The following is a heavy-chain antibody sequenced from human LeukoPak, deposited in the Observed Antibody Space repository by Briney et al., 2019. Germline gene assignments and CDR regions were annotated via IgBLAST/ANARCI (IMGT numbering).Heavy chain of an antibody. CDR3: AATPCGGSCYDYYYGMDV. CDR2: IVVGSGNT. J-gene: IGHJ6*02. V-gene: IGHV1-58*02. Sequence: ASVKVSCKASGGTFSSYAISWVRQAPGQGLEWIGWIVVGSGNTNYAQKFQERVTITRDMSTSTAYMELSSLRSEDTAVYYCAATPCGGSCYDYYYGMDVWGQGTTVTVSS. CDR1: GGTFSSYA. D-gene: IGHD2-15*01.